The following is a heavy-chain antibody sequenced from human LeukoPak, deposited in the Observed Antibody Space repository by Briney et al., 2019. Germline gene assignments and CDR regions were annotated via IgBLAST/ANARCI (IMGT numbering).Heavy chain of an antibody. V-gene: IGHV3-48*02. J-gene: IGHJ4*02. D-gene: IGHD7-27*01. CDR1: GFIFSSYT. Sequence: GGSLRLSCAASGFIFSSYTMNWVRQAPGKGLEWVSYISNSGSTIYYPDSLKGRFTISRDNAKNSVYLLMNSLRDEDTAVYYCARDQNLNWGSRGFDYWGQGTLVTVSS. CDR3: ARDQNLNWGSRGFDY. CDR2: ISNSGSTI.